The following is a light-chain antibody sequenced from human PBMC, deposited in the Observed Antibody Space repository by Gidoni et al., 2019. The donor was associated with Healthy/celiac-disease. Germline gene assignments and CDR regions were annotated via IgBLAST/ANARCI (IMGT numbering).Light chain of an antibody. CDR2: GAA. V-gene: IGKV3-15*01. CDR1: HGVSSI. Sequence: ASRSVAPGVPASPPGRARHGVSSIVSRYQLKPAQPPGLLVLGAATRATGFPARFSGSGSGTEFTLAISSLESEDFAVYYCQQYNNWPLTFXPXTKVDIK. CDR3: QQYNNWPLT. J-gene: IGKJ3*01.